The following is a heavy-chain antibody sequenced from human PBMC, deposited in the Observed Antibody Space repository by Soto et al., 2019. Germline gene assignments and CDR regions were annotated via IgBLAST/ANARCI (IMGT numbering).Heavy chain of an antibody. V-gene: IGHV1-69*08. D-gene: IGHD3-10*01. CDR3: ARDRRTGGAFDI. Sequence: QVQLVQSGAEVKKPGSSVKVSCKASGGTFSSYTISWVRQAPGQGLEWMGRIIPILGIANYAQKFQGRVTITADKSTSTRYMELSSLRSEDTAVYYCARDRRTGGAFDIWGQGTMVTVSS. J-gene: IGHJ3*02. CDR2: IIPILGIA. CDR1: GGTFSSYT.